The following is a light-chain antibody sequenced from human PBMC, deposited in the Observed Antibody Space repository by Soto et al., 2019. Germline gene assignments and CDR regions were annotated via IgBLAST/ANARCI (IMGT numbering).Light chain of an antibody. CDR1: SSNIGAGYD. J-gene: IGLJ2*01. CDR3: LSYDSSLRGVV. Sequence: QSVLTQPPSVSGAPGQRVTISCTGSSSNIGAGYDVHWYQQLPGTAPKLLIYGNSNRPSGVPDRFSGSKSGTSASLAITGLQAEDEAHHYCLSYDSSLRGVVFGGGTKLTVL. V-gene: IGLV1-40*01. CDR2: GNS.